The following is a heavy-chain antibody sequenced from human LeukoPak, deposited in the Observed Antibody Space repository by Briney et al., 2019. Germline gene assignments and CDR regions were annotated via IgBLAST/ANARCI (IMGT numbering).Heavy chain of an antibody. Sequence: PSETLSLTCTVSGGSISSGGYYWSWIRQHPGKGLEWIGYIYYSGSTYYNPSLKSRVTISVDTSKNQFSLKLSSVTAADTAVYYCARGQPPRPRPITIFGVVIKRGYNWFDPWGQGTLVTVSS. D-gene: IGHD3-3*01. J-gene: IGHJ5*02. CDR3: ARGQPPRPRPITIFGVVIKRGYNWFDP. V-gene: IGHV4-31*03. CDR1: GGSISSGGYY. CDR2: IYYSGST.